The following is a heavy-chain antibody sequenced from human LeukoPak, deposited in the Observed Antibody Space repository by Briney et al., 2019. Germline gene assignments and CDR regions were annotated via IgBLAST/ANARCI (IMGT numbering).Heavy chain of an antibody. V-gene: IGHV3-66*04. J-gene: IGHJ6*03. D-gene: IGHD2-2*01. CDR2: IYSGGET. CDR3: ARRTNCSSTSCYRLYYYYYMDV. Sequence: GGSLRLSCAASGFTVSSNYMSWVRQAPGKGLEWVSLIYSGGETYYADSVKGRFTISRDNSKNTLYLQMNGLRAEDTAVYYCARRTNCSSTSCYRLYYYYYMDVWGKGTTVTISS. CDR1: GFTVSSNY.